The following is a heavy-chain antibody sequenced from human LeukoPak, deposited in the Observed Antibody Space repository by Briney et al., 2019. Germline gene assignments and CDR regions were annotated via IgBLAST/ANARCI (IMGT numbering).Heavy chain of an antibody. CDR2: IYPGDSDT. D-gene: IGHD3-10*01. CDR1: GYSFTSYW. CDR3: ARVERAPYGSGSYCLDY. V-gene: IGHV5-51*01. Sequence: GESLKISCKGSGYSFTSYWIGWVRQMPGKGLEWMGIIYPGDSDTRYSPSFQGQVTISADKSISTAYLQWSSLKASDTAMYYCARVERAPYGSGSYCLDYWGQGTLVTVSS. J-gene: IGHJ4*02.